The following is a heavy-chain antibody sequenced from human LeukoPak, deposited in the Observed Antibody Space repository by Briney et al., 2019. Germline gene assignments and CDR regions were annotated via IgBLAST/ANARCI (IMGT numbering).Heavy chain of an antibody. V-gene: IGHV4-34*01. Sequence: SETLSLTCAVYGGSFSGYYWSWIRQPPGKGLEWVGEINHSGSTNYNPSLKSRVTISVDTSKNQFSLQLSSVTAAEQAVYYCASKAALFYSSRFDYWGQGTLVTVSS. CDR2: INHSGST. CDR3: ASKAALFYSSRFDY. J-gene: IGHJ4*02. D-gene: IGHD6-13*01. CDR1: GGSFSGYY.